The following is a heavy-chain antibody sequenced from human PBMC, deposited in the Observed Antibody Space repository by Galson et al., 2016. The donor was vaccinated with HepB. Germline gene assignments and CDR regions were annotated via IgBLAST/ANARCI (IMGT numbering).Heavy chain of an antibody. CDR1: GGFISYGDYY. J-gene: IGHJ4*02. V-gene: IGHV4-30-4*01. D-gene: IGHD4-23*01. CDR3: ARGSSTVVIDY. Sequence: LSLTCTVSGGFISYGDYYWNWIRQPPGKGLEWIGYIYYSGTSSYYTYYNPSLKSRVTISVDTSKNQVSLELNSVTAADTAVYYCARGSSTVVIDYWGQGTLVTVSS. CDR2: IYYSGTSSYYT.